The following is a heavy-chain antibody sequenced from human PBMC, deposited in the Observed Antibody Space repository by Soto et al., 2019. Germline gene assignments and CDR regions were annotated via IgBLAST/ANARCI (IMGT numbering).Heavy chain of an antibody. Sequence: ASGKVSCKASRYTFTDYFIHWVRQAPGQGLEWMGWINPNGGGTNYAPNFQGRVTLTRDTSISTAYMELNKLRPDDTAVYYCARDAYGGNPGTFWGQGTLVPVSS. D-gene: IGHD2-21*01. V-gene: IGHV1-2*02. CDR1: RYTFTDYF. CDR3: ARDAYGGNPGTF. CDR2: INPNGGGT. J-gene: IGHJ4*02.